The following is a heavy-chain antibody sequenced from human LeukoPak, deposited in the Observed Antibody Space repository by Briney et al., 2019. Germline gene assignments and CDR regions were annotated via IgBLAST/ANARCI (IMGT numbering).Heavy chain of an antibody. D-gene: IGHD4-23*01. CDR1: AFTSASYW. Sequence: GGSRRLSCVASAFTSASYWMSWVRQAAGDGLEWVANIKQDGSEKYYMDSVKGRFTISRDNAKNSVYLQMNSPRAEYMAVYYCYGGNAEQWGQGTLVTVSS. J-gene: IGHJ4*02. CDR2: IKQDGSEK. V-gene: IGHV3-7*01. CDR3: YGGNAEQ.